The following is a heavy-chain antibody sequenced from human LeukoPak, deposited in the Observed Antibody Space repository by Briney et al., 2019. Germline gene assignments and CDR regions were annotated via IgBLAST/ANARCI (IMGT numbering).Heavy chain of an antibody. CDR2: ISAYNGNT. D-gene: IGHD6-19*01. CDR3: AREYSSGWYEKNWFDP. Sequence: ASVKVSCKASGYTFTSYGISWVRQAPGQGLEWMGWISAYNGNTNYAQKLQGRVTMTTDTSTSTAYMELRSLRSDDTAVYYCAREYSSGWYEKNWFDPWGQGTLVTVSS. CDR1: GYTFTSYG. V-gene: IGHV1-18*01. J-gene: IGHJ5*02.